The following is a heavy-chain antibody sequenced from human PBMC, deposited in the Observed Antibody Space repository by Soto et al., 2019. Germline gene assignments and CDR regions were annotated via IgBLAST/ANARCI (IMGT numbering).Heavy chain of an antibody. V-gene: IGHV4-31*03. J-gene: IGHJ4*02. CDR3: ARDSSGYYYLDY. CDR2: IYYSGST. Sequence: SETLSLTCTVSGGSISSGGYYWSWIRQHPGKGLEWIGYIYYSGSTYYNPSLKSRVTISVDTSKNQFSLKLSSVTAADTAVYYCARDSSGYYYLDYWGQGTLVTVSS. CDR1: GGSISSGGYY. D-gene: IGHD3-22*01.